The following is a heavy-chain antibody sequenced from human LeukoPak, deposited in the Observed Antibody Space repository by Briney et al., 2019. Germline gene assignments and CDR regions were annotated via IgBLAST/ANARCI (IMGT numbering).Heavy chain of an antibody. J-gene: IGHJ4*02. D-gene: IGHD3-10*01. CDR2: INHSGST. CDR3: ARTYYYGSGSYYLDY. CDR1: GGASSGYY. V-gene: IGHV4-34*01. Sequence: PSETLSLTCAVYGGASSGYYWSWIRQPPGKGLEWIGEINHSGSTNYNPSLKSRVAISVDTSKNQFSLKLSSVTAADTAVYYYARTYYYGSGSYYLDYWGQGTLVTVSS.